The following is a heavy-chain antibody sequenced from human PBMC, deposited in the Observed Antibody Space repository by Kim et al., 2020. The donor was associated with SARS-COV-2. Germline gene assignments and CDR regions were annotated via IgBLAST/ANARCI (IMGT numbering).Heavy chain of an antibody. Sequence: GGSLRLSCAASGFTFSSYAMSWVRQAPGKGLEWVSAISGSGGSTYYADSVKGRFTISRDNSKNTLYLQMNSLRAEDTAVYYCANCGSGSYYNRPNWWYFDLWGRGTLVTVSS. CDR3: ANCGSGSYYNRPNWWYFDL. CDR2: ISGSGGST. J-gene: IGHJ2*01. D-gene: IGHD3-10*01. V-gene: IGHV3-23*01. CDR1: GFTFSSYA.